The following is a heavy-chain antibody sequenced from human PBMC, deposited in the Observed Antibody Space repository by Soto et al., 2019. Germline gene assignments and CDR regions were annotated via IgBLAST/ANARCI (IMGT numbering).Heavy chain of an antibody. CDR2: INHSGST. V-gene: IGHV4-34*01. CDR1: GGSFSGYY. J-gene: IGHJ4*02. CDR3: ARSGYSSGWYGRYYFDY. Sequence: SETLSLTCAVYGGSFSGYYWSWIRQPPGKGLEWIGEINHSGSTNYNPSLKSRVTISVDTSKNQFSLKLSSVTAADTAVYYCARSGYSSGWYGRYYFDYRGQGTLVTVSS. D-gene: IGHD6-19*01.